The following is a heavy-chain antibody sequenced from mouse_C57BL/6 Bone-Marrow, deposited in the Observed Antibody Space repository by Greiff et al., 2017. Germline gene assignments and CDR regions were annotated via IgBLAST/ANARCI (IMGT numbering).Heavy chain of an antibody. V-gene: IGHV1-59*01. CDR2: IDPSDSYT. J-gene: IGHJ2*01. D-gene: IGHD1-1*02. CDR3: ARRHYGDY. Sequence: VQLQQSGAELVRPGTSVKLSCKASGYTFTSYWMHWVKQRPGQGLEWIGVIDPSDSYTNYNQKFKGKATLTVDTSSSTAYMQLSSLTSEDSAVYYCARRHYGDYWGQGTTLTVSS. CDR1: GYTFTSYW.